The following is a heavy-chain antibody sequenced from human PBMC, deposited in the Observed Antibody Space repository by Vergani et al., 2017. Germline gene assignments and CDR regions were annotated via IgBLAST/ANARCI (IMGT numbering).Heavy chain of an antibody. D-gene: IGHD2-8*02. CDR1: GFTFSSYS. J-gene: IGHJ4*02. CDR2: ISTTSDTI. V-gene: IGHV3-48*01. Sequence: DVQLVESGGDLVQPGGSLRLSCAASGFTFSSYSMNWVRQAPGKGLEWISYISTTSDTIYYADSVRGRFTISRDNAKNSLYLEMNSLRVEDTAVYFCARSLVVGKVGYWGQGTRVAVSS. CDR3: ARSLVVGKVGY.